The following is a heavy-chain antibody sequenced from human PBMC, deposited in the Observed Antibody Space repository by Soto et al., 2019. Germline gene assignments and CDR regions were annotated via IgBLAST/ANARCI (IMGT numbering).Heavy chain of an antibody. J-gene: IGHJ6*02. CDR1: GFTFSDYY. CDR3: ARDQYYYGSGSYPYYYYGMDV. CDR2: ISSSGSTI. V-gene: IGHV3-11*01. Sequence: PGGSQRLSYAASGFTFSDYYVSWIRQAPGKGLEWVSYISSSGSTIYYADSVKGRFTISRDNAKNSLYLQMNSLRAEDTAVYYCARDQYYYGSGSYPYYYYGMDVWGQGTTVTVSS. D-gene: IGHD3-10*01.